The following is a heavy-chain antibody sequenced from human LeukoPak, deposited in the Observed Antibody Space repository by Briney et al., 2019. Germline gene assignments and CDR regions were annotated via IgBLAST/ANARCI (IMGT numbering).Heavy chain of an antibody. V-gene: IGHV4-4*07. J-gene: IGHJ4*02. CDR3: ARGLRRGVTDFDY. Sequence: SETLSLTCTVSGGSVSSYYWSRIRQPAGKGLEWIGRIYTSGSTNYNPSLKSRVTMSVDTSKNQFSLKLSSVTAADTAVYYCARGLRRGVTDFDYWGQGTLVTVSS. CDR1: GGSVSSYY. CDR2: IYTSGST. D-gene: IGHD2-21*02.